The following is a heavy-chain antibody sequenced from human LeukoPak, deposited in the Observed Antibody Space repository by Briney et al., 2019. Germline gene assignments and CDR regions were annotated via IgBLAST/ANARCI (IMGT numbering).Heavy chain of an antibody. V-gene: IGHV3-23*01. CDR1: GFTFSSYA. D-gene: IGHD2-21*02. Sequence: GGSLRLSCAASGFTFSSYAMSWVRQAPGKGLEWVSAISGSGGSTYYADSVKGRFTISRDNSKNTLYLQMNSLRAEDTAVYYCAKVPHIVVVTALDYWGQGTLVTVS. CDR3: AKVPHIVVVTALDY. J-gene: IGHJ4*02. CDR2: ISGSGGST.